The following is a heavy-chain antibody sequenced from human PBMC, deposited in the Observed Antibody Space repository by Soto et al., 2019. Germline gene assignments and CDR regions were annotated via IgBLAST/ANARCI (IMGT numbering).Heavy chain of an antibody. CDR2: IYYSGST. CDR1: GGSISSYY. CDR3: ARVWFGESSWFDP. D-gene: IGHD3-10*01. J-gene: IGHJ5*02. Sequence: SETLSLTCTVSGGSISSYYWSWIRQPPGKGLEWIGYIYYSGSTNYNPSLKSRVTISVDRSKNQFSLKVRSVTAADTAVYYCARVWFGESSWFDPWGQGTLVTVSS. V-gene: IGHV4-59*12.